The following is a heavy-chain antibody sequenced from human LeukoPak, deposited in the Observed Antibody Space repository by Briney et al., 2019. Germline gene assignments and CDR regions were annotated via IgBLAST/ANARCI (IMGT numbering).Heavy chain of an antibody. D-gene: IGHD4-17*01. CDR2: IHYTGTT. V-gene: IGHV4-59*12. CDR3: ARDGGTTVTTINWFDP. J-gene: IGHJ5*02. CDR1: GGSMSNYY. Sequence: SETLSLTCTVSGGSMSNYYWSWIRQPPGKGLEWIGYIHYTGTTNYNPSLKSRVTMSVDTSKNQFSLKLSSVTAADTAVYYCARDGGTTVTTINWFDPWGQGTLVTVSS.